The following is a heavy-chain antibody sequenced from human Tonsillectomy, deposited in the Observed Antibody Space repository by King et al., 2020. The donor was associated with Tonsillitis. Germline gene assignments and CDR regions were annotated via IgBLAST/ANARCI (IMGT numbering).Heavy chain of an antibody. CDR2: ISGVDGST. D-gene: IGHD4-17*01. V-gene: IGHV3-23*04. J-gene: IGHJ5*02. Sequence: VQLVESGGGLVQPGGSLRLSCATSGFTFSSYAMSWVRQAPGKGLEWVSGISGVDGSTYYVDSVKGRFTISRDNSKDTLYLQMDSLRAEDTAVYYCARAGDYCDYECFDPWGQGTLVTVSS. CDR3: ARAGDYCDYECFDP. CDR1: GFTFSSYA.